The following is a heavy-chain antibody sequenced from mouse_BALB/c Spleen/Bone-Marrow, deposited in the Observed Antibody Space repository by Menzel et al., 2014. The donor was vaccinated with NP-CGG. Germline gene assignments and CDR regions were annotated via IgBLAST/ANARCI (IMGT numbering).Heavy chain of an antibody. CDR1: GYTFTSSW. CDR2: IDPSDSYT. D-gene: IGHD1-1*01. J-gene: IGHJ2*01. Sequence: QVQLQQSGSVLVRPGASVMLSCQASGYTFTSSWMYWVKQRPGQGLEWIGEIDPSDSYTNYNQKFKDKAILTVDKSSSTAYIQLSSLTPEDSAVYYCARLQGTTVVRDFYFDYWGQGTTLTVSA. V-gene: IGHV1-69*02. CDR3: ARLQGTTVVRDFYFDY.